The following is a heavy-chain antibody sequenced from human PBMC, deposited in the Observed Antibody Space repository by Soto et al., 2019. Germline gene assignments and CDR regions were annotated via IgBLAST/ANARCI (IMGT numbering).Heavy chain of an antibody. V-gene: IGHV4-30-2*01. CDR3: ARAYYDFWTSYHYGMDV. Sequence: QLQLQESGSGLVKPSQTLSLTCAVSGVSISSDGCSWSWIRQPPGKGLEWIGFIYQSGSTYYNPSLKSRGTMSVDRSKNQFSLKLTSVPAADTAVYYCARAYYDFWTSYHYGMDVWGQGTTVTVSS. CDR2: IYQSGST. D-gene: IGHD3-3*01. J-gene: IGHJ6*02. CDR1: GVSISSDGCS.